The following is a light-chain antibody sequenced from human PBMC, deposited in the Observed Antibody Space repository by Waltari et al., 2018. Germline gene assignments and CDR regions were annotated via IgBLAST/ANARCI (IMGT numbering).Light chain of an antibody. CDR1: QSISSY. J-gene: IGKJ2*01. Sequence: DIQMTQSPSSLSASVGDRVTITCRASQSISSYLNWYQQKPGKAPKLLIYAASSLQSGVPSRFSVSGSGTDFTLTISSLQPEDFATYYCQQSYSTPPEPTFGQGTKLEIK. CDR3: QQSYSTPPEPT. CDR2: AAS. V-gene: IGKV1-39*01.